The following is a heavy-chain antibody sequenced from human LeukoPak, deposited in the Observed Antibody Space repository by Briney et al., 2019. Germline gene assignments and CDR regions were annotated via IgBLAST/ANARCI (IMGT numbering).Heavy chain of an antibody. Sequence: ASVKVSCKASGYTFTDYYIHWVRQAPGQGLEWMGWISAYNGNTNYAQKLQGRVTMTTDTSTSTAYMELRSLRSDDTAVYYCARVIQWLVPNWFDPWGQGTLVTVSS. CDR2: ISAYNGNT. V-gene: IGHV1-18*04. J-gene: IGHJ5*02. CDR1: GYTFTDYY. CDR3: ARVIQWLVPNWFDP. D-gene: IGHD6-19*01.